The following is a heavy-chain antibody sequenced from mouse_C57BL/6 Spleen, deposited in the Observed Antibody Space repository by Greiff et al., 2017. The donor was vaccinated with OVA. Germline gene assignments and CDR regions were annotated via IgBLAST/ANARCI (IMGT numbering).Heavy chain of an antibody. CDR2: INPNNGGT. J-gene: IGHJ4*01. CDR1: GYTFTDYY. CDR3: ARPLYYYAMDD. Sequence: EVQLQQSGPELVKPGASVKISCKASGYTFTDYYMNWVKQSHGKSLEWIGDINPNNGGTSYNQKFKGKATLTVDKSSSTAYMELRSLTSEDSAVYYCARPLYYYAMDDWGQGTSVTVSS. D-gene: IGHD2-1*01. V-gene: IGHV1-26*01.